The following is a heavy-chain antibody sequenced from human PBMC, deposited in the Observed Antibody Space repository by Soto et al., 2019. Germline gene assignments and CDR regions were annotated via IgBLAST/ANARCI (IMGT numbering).Heavy chain of an antibody. V-gene: IGHV1-69*06. CDR3: ARDLAYCGGDCYSGGDYYYGMDV. Sequence: ASVKVSCKASGGTFSSYAISWVRQAPGQGLEWMGGIIPIFGTANYAQKFQGRVTITADKSTSTAYMELSSLRSEDTAVYYCARDLAYCGGDCYSGGDYYYGMDVWGQGATVTVSS. D-gene: IGHD2-21*02. CDR1: GGTFSSYA. CDR2: IIPIFGTA. J-gene: IGHJ6*02.